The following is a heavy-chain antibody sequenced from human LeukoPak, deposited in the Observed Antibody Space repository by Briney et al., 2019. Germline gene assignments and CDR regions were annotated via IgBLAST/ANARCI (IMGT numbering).Heavy chain of an antibody. J-gene: IGHJ5*02. Sequence: SETLSLTCTVSGGSISNYYWSWIRQSAGKGLEWIGRIYTSGSTYYNPSLKSRVTISVDTSKNQFSLKLSSVTAADTAVYYCAREVCSGGSCYGCDPWGQGTLVTVSS. CDR2: IYTSGST. CDR3: AREVCSGGSCYGCDP. D-gene: IGHD2-15*01. V-gene: IGHV4-4*07. CDR1: GGSISNYY.